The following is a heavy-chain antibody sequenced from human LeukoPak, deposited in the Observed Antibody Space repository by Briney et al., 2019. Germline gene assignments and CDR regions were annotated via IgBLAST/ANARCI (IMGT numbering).Heavy chain of an antibody. CDR3: ASEAAAAGTGYYYYGMDV. Sequence: GGSLRLSCAASGFTVSSNYMSWVRQAPGKGLEWVSVIYSGGSTYYADSVKGRFTISRHNSKNTLYLQMNSLRAEDTAVYYCASEAAAAGTGYYYYGMDVWGQGPRSPSP. CDR1: GFTVSSNY. CDR2: IYSGGST. J-gene: IGHJ6*02. V-gene: IGHV3-53*04. D-gene: IGHD6-13*01.